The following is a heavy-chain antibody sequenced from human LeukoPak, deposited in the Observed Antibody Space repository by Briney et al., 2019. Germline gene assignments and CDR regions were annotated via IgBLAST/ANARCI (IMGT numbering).Heavy chain of an antibody. J-gene: IGHJ4*02. Sequence: ASVKVSCKASGYTFTSYGISWVRQAPGQGLEWMGWINPNSGGTNYAQKFQGRVTMTRDTSISTAYMELSRLRSDDTAVYYCAREYCSGGSCYWSFDYWGQGTLVTVSS. CDR3: AREYCSGGSCYWSFDY. V-gene: IGHV1-2*02. D-gene: IGHD2-15*01. CDR1: GYTFTSYG. CDR2: INPNSGGT.